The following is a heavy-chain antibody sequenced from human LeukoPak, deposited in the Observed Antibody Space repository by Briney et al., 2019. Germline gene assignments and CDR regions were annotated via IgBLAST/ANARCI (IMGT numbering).Heavy chain of an antibody. V-gene: IGHV4-34*01. CDR2: INHSGST. CDR1: GGSFSGYY. D-gene: IGHD3-10*01. CDR3: ARGPRFYGSGSYFDY. J-gene: IGHJ4*02. Sequence: SETLSLTRAVYGGSFSGYYWSWIRQPPGKGLEWIGEINHSGSTNYNPSLKSRVTISVDTSKNQFSLKLSSVTAADTAVYYCARGPRFYGSGSYFDYWGQGTLVTVSS.